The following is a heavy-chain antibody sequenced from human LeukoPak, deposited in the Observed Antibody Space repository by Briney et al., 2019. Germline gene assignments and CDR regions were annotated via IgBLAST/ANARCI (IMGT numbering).Heavy chain of an antibody. V-gene: IGHV3-30*03. CDR2: ISYDGSNK. J-gene: IGHJ4*02. D-gene: IGHD3-22*01. CDR3: ATGLLNYYDSSGYDY. CDR1: GFTFSSYG. Sequence: GGSLRLSCAASGFTFSSYGMHWVRQAPGKGLEWVAVISYDGSNKYYADSVKGRFTISRDNSKNTLYLQMNSLRAEDTAVYYCATGLLNYYDSSGYDYRGQGTLVTVSS.